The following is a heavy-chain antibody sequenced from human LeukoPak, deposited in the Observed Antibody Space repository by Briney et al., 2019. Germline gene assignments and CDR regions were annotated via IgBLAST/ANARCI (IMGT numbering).Heavy chain of an antibody. V-gene: IGHV3-33*01. D-gene: IGHD3-22*01. Sequence: GGSLRLSCAASGFTFSSYGMHWVRQAPGKGLEWVAVIWYDGSNKYYADSVKGRFTISRDNSKNTLYLQMNSLRAEDTAVYYCARDQYYYDGSGYNYWGQGALVTVSS. J-gene: IGHJ4*02. CDR2: IWYDGSNK. CDR3: ARDQYYYDGSGYNY. CDR1: GFTFSSYG.